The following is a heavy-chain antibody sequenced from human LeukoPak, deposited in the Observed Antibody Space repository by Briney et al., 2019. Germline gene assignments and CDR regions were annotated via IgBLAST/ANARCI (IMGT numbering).Heavy chain of an antibody. V-gene: IGHV4-39*01. J-gene: IGHJ4*02. CDR2: IYYSGTT. CDR1: GGSISSSNYY. Sequence: SETLSLTCTVSGGSISSSNYYWGWIRQPPGKGLEWIGSIYYSGTTYYSSSLKGRVIISVDTSKNQFSLKLSSVTATDTAVYYCARHEAQDFDYWGQGTLVTVSS. CDR3: ARHEAQDFDY.